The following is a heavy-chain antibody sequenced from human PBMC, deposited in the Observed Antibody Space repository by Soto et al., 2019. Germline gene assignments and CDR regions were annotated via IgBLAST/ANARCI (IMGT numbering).Heavy chain of an antibody. D-gene: IGHD3-3*01. CDR3: ARVVEYGVTIFGVVIKNWFDP. CDR2: IYYSGST. V-gene: IGHV4-31*03. J-gene: IGHJ5*02. CDR1: GGSISSGGYY. Sequence: SETLSLTCTVSGGSISSGGYYWSWIRQHPGKGLEWIGYIYYSGSTYYNPSLKSRVTISVDTSKNQFSLKLSSVTAAGTAVYYCARVVEYGVTIFGVVIKNWFDPWGQGTLVTVSS.